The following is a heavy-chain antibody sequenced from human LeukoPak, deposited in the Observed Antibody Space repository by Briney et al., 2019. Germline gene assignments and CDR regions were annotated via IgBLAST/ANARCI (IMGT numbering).Heavy chain of an antibody. V-gene: IGHV3-30*02. J-gene: IGHJ4*02. Sequence: GGSLRLSSAASGFTFSSYDIHWVRQAPGQGLEWVAFIKYDGNIKYYADSVKGRFTISRDNSKNTVYLQMNSLRAEDTAVYYCAKSSFDYWGQGTLVTVSS. CDR3: AKSSFDY. CDR2: IKYDGNIK. CDR1: GFTFSSYD.